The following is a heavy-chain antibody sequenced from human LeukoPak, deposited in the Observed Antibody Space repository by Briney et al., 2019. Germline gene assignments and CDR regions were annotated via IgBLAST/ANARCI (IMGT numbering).Heavy chain of an antibody. CDR3: AREGQQMTYYYYYYMDV. CDR1: GFTFSSYE. Sequence: GGSLRLSCAASGFTFSSYEMNWVRQAPGKGLEWVSYISSSDSTIYYADSVKGRFTISRDNAKNSLYLQMKSLRGEDTAVYYCAREGQQMTYYYYYYMDVWGKGTTVTVSS. D-gene: IGHD6-13*01. CDR2: ISSSDSTI. J-gene: IGHJ6*03. V-gene: IGHV3-48*03.